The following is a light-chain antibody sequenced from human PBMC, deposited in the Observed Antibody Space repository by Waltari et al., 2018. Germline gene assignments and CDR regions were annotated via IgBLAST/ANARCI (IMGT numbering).Light chain of an antibody. CDR2: RNK. V-gene: IGLV1-47*01. J-gene: IGLJ2*01. CDR3: AAWCDSLNGRV. Sequence: QSVLTQAPSVSGTPGQRVTVSCSGSSSNIGSKYVYWYQQLPGTAPKLPIYRNKQRPSGFPDLFSGSKSGASASLAISGLRSDDEANYYCAAWCDSLNGRVFGGGTKLTVL. CDR1: SSNIGSKY.